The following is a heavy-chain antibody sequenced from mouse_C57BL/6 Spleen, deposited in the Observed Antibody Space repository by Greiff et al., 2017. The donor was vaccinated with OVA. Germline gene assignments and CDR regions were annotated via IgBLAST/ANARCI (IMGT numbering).Heavy chain of an antibody. CDR2: IDPEDGET. Sequence: VQLKESGAELVKPGASVKLSCTASGFNIKDYYMHWVKQRTEQGLEWIGRIDPEDGETKYAPKFQGKATITADTSSNTAYLQLSSLTSEDTAVYYCARETTVVEEYYYAMDYWGQGTSVTVSS. D-gene: IGHD1-1*01. CDR3: ARETTVVEEYYYAMDY. V-gene: IGHV14-2*01. CDR1: GFNIKDYY. J-gene: IGHJ4*01.